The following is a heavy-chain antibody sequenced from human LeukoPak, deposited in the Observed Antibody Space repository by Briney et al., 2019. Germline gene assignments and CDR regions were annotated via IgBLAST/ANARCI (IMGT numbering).Heavy chain of an antibody. V-gene: IGHV3-30*04. Sequence: TGGSLRLSCAASGFTFSSYAMHWVRQAPGKGLEWVAVISYDGSNKYYADPVKGGFTISRDNSKNTPYLQRNSLRAEDPAVYYCARDIQVEVTMGYYYYGMDVWGQGTTVTVSS. CDR2: ISYDGSNK. CDR3: ARDIQVEVTMGYYYYGMDV. J-gene: IGHJ6*02. D-gene: IGHD2-21*02. CDR1: GFTFSSYA.